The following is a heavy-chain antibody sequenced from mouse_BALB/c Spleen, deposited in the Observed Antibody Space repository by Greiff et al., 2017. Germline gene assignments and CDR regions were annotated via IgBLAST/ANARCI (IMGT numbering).Heavy chain of an antibody. CDR1: GYSFTSYW. CDR2: IYPGNSDT. CDR3: TGNYPYYYAMDY. D-gene: IGHD2-1*01. V-gene: IGHV1-5*01. J-gene: IGHJ4*01. Sequence: VQLQQSGTVLARPGASVKMSCKASGYSFTSYWMHWVKQRPGQGLEWIGAIYPGNSDTSYNQKFKGKAKLTAVTSASTAYMELSSLTNEDSAVYYCTGNYPYYYAMDYWGQGTSVTVSS.